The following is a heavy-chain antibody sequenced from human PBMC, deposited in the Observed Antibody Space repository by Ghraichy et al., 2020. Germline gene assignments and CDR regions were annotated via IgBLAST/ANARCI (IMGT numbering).Heavy chain of an antibody. Sequence: GGSLRLSCAASGFTFSSYAMSWVRQAPGKGLEWVSAISGSGGSTYYADSVKGRFTISRDNSKNTLYLQMNSLRAEDTAVYYRAKAPKGTRYYYDSSGHFDYWGQGTLVTVSS. J-gene: IGHJ4*02. CDR1: GFTFSSYA. V-gene: IGHV3-23*01. D-gene: IGHD3-22*01. CDR2: ISGSGGST. CDR3: AKAPKGTRYYYDSSGHFDY.